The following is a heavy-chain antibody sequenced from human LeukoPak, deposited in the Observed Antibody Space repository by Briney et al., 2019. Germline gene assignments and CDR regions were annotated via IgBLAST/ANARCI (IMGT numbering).Heavy chain of an antibody. Sequence: PAGRSLRLSCAASGFTFSSYAMHWVRQAPGKGLEWVAVISYDGSNKYYADSVKGRFTISRDNSKNTLYLQMNSLRAEDTAVYYCAKDFGLPSSSIYYGMDVWGQGTTVTVSS. CDR3: AKDFGLPSSSIYYGMDV. D-gene: IGHD6-6*01. CDR1: GFTFSSYA. CDR2: ISYDGSNK. V-gene: IGHV3-30*04. J-gene: IGHJ6*02.